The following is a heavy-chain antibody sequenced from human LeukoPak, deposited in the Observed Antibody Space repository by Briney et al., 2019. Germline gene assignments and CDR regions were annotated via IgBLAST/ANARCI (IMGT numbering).Heavy chain of an antibody. CDR1: GGSFSDYY. J-gene: IGHJ6*03. CDR2: INHSGST. D-gene: IGHD3-10*01. CDR3: ARGFDYYGSGYYYMDV. V-gene: IGHV4-34*01. Sequence: SETLSLTCAVYGGSFSDYYWSWIRQPPGKGLEWIGEINHSGSTNYNPSLKTRVTISVDTSKNQFSLKLSSVTAADTAVYYCARGFDYYGSGYYYMDVWGKGTTVTISS.